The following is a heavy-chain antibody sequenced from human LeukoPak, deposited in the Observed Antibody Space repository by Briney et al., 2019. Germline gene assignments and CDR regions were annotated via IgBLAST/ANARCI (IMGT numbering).Heavy chain of an antibody. Sequence: GASVKVSCKASGYTFTGYYMHWVRQAPGQGVEWMGRINPNSGGTKYAQKFQGRVTMTRDTSISTAYMELSRLRSDDTAVYYCAREGSSSTGAMNFDYWGQGTLVTVSS. CDR2: INPNSGGT. V-gene: IGHV1-2*06. CDR3: AREGSSSTGAMNFDY. J-gene: IGHJ4*02. D-gene: IGHD6-13*01. CDR1: GYTFTGYY.